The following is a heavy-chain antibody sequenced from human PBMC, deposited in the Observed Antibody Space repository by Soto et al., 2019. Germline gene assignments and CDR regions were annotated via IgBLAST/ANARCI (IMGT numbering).Heavy chain of an antibody. D-gene: IGHD6-13*01. J-gene: IGHJ4*02. CDR3: ASWIAAADTYYFDY. Sequence: QVQLQESGPGLVKPSQTLSLTCTVSGGSISSGGYYWSWIRQHPGKGLEWIGYIYYSGSTYYNPSLKSRVTISVDTSKNQFSLNLSSVTAADTAVYYWASWIAAADTYYFDYWGQGTLVTVSS. CDR1: GGSISSGGYY. CDR2: IYYSGST. V-gene: IGHV4-31*03.